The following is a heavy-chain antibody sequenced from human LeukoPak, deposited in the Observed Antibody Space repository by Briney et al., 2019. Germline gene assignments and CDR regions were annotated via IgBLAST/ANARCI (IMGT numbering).Heavy chain of an antibody. V-gene: IGHV3-48*04. J-gene: IGHJ4*02. D-gene: IGHD3-9*01. Sequence: GGSLRLSCAASGFTFSSYSMNWVRQAPGKGLEWISYISSSSSTIYYVDSVKGRFTISRDNAKNSLYLQMNSLRAEDTAVYYCARDLGVRGYDILTGYSPGLYYFDYWGQGTLVTVSS. CDR2: ISSSSSTI. CDR1: GFTFSSYS. CDR3: ARDLGVRGYDILTGYSPGLYYFDY.